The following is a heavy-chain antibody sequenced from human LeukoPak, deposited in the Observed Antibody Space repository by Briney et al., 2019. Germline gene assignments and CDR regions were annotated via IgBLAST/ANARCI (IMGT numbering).Heavy chain of an antibody. Sequence: GGSLRLSCAASGFTSSRYAMSWVRQAPGKGLEWVSAISGSGGSTYYADSVKGRFTISRDNSKNTLYLQMDSLRAEDTAVYYCAEDTRWLQFDFDYWGQGTLVTVSS. J-gene: IGHJ4*02. CDR2: ISGSGGST. CDR1: GFTSSRYA. D-gene: IGHD5-24*01. V-gene: IGHV3-23*01. CDR3: AEDTRWLQFDFDY.